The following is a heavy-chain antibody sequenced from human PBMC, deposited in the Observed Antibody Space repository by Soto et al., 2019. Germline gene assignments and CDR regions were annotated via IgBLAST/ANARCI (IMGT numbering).Heavy chain of an antibody. D-gene: IGHD6-19*01. CDR3: AKDYGSSPYFFDY. CDR2: ISGNGANT. CDR1: GFTFSSYA. V-gene: IGHV3-23*01. J-gene: IGHJ4*02. Sequence: PGGSLRLSCAASGFTFSSYAMSWVRQAPGKGLEWVSAISGNGANTHYADSVKGRFSISRDNSKNTLYIQMNSLRAEDTAVYFCAKDYGSSPYFFDYWGQGALVTVSS.